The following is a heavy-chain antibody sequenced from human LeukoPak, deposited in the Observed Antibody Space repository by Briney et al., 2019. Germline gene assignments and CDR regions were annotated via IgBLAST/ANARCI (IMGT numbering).Heavy chain of an antibody. J-gene: IGHJ6*02. CDR1: GGTFSSYA. V-gene: IGHV1-69*04. CDR3: ARDLDYPGRSSSTSSYGMDV. D-gene: IGHD2-2*01. CDR2: VIPIFGIA. Sequence: SVKLSCKASGGTFSSYAISWVRQAPGQGLEWMGSVIPIFGIAHYAQKFQGRVTITADKSTSTAYMELSSLRSEDTGVYYCARDLDYPGRSSSTSSYGMDVWGQGTTVTVSS.